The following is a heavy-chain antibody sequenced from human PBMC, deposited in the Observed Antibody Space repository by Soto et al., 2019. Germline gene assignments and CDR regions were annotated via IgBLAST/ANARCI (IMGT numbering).Heavy chain of an antibody. V-gene: IGHV2-5*02. J-gene: IGHJ4*02. D-gene: IGHD3-10*01. CDR2: TYWDDDK. CDR1: GFSLSTSPVG. CDR3: VHSSYYGYYYDY. Sequence: QITLKESGPTLVKPTQTLTLTCTFSGFSLSTSPVGVGWIRQPPGKALEWLALTYWDDDKRYSASLKSRLTITQDTSKSQVVLTMANMNLVDTATYYCVHSSYYGYYYDYWGQGILVTVSS.